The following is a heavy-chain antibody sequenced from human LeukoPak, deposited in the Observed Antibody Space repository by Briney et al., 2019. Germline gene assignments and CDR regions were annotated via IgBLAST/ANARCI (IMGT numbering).Heavy chain of an antibody. CDR3: ASASNIVVVPAAILDNWFDP. Sequence: GGSLRLSCEGSGFTFSSYRMNWVRQAPGKGLEWVSSISSSSSYIYYADSVKGRFTISRDNAKNSLYLQMNSLRAEDTAVYYCASASNIVVVPAAILDNWFDPWGQGTLVTVSS. D-gene: IGHD2-2*02. CDR1: GFTFSSYR. CDR2: ISSSSSYI. V-gene: IGHV3-21*01. J-gene: IGHJ5*02.